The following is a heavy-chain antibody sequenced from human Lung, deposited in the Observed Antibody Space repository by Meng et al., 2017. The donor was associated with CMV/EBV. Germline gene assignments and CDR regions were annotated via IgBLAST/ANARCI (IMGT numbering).Heavy chain of an antibody. V-gene: IGHV1-2*02. CDR3: AREGGSTADWFDP. D-gene: IGHD2-2*01. Sequence: KASGDTFTGYSMHWVRQAPGQGLEWMGGINPNSGGTNYAQKFQGRVTMTRDTSISTAYMELSRLRSDDTAVYYCAREGGSTADWFDPWGQGTLVTVSS. CDR2: INPNSGGT. J-gene: IGHJ5*02. CDR1: GDTFTGYS.